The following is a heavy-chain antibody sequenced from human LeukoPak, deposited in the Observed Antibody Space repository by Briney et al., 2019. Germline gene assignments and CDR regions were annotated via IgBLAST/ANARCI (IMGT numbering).Heavy chain of an antibody. D-gene: IGHD2-15*01. V-gene: IGHV1-46*01. CDR1: GYTFTSSY. Sequence: GASVKVSCKASGYTFTSSYMHWVRQAPGQGLEWMGIINPSGGSTSYAQKFQGRVAMTRDTSTSTVYMELSSLRSEDTAVYYCARDPGCSGGSCYPAGGMDVWGQGTTVTVSS. J-gene: IGHJ6*02. CDR2: INPSGGST. CDR3: ARDPGCSGGSCYPAGGMDV.